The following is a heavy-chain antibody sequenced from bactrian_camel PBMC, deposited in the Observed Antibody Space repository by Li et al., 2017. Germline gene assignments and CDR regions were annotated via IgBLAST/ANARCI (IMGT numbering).Heavy chain of an antibody. J-gene: IGHJ6*01. CDR3: AKDRYGGSYYGTDFGY. D-gene: IGHD6*01. V-gene: IGHV3S55*01. CDR2: ISSNGTT. CDR1: GFTLDDDD. Sequence: HVQLVESGGGVVQAGGSLRLSCTASGFTLDDDDMGWYRQTPGDECDLVATISSNGTTYYADSAKGRFTISQDRAKDTVYLQLNSLKTEDTAMYYCAKDRYGGSYYGTDFGYWGQGTQVTVS.